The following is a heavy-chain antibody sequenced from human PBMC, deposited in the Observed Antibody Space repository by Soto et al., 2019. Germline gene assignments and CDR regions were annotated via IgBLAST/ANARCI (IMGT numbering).Heavy chain of an antibody. CDR3: ARGRYCLTGRCFPNWFDS. V-gene: IGHV4-38-2*01. CDR1: GDSISSGYY. Sequence: SETLSLTCAVSGDSISSGYYWAWIRQPPGKGLEWIGSIYHSATTYYNPSFESRVAISVDTSKSQFSLNVTSVTAADTAVYFCARGRYCLTGRCFPNWFDSWGQGTLVTVSS. D-gene: IGHD7-27*01. J-gene: IGHJ5*01. CDR2: IYHSATT.